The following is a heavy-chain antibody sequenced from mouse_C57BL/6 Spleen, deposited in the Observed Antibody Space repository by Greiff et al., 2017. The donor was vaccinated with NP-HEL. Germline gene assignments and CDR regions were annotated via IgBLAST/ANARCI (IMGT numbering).Heavy chain of an antibody. V-gene: IGHV1-80*01. CDR1: GYAFSSYW. CDR2: IYPGDGDT. CDR3: ASSTVVALHDAMDY. J-gene: IGHJ4*01. Sequence: QVQLQQSGAELVKPGASVKISCKASGYAFSSYWMNWVKQRPGKGLEWIGQIYPGDGDTNYNGTFKGKATLTADKSSSTAYMQLSSLTSEDSAVYFCASSTVVALHDAMDYWGQGTSVTVSS. D-gene: IGHD1-1*01.